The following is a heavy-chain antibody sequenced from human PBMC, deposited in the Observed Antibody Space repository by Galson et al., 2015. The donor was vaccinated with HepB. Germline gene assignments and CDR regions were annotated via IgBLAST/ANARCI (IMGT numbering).Heavy chain of an antibody. D-gene: IGHD7-27*01. V-gene: IGHV3-21*01. J-gene: IGHJ4*02. CDR3: ARDHPLGAPFDY. CDR2: INSDSTYI. Sequence: SLRLSCAASGFTFNDYNMIWVRQAPGKGLEWVSSINSDSTYIYYADSVRGRFTISRDNAKNSLYLQMNSLRVEDTAIYYCARDHPLGAPFDYWGQGTLVTVPS. CDR1: GFTFNDYN.